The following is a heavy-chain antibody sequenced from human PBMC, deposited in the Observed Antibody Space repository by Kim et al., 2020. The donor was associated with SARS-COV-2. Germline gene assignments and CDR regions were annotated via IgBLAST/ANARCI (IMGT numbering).Heavy chain of an antibody. Sequence: SETLSLTCTVSGGSISSSSYYWGWIRQPPGKGLEWIGSIYYSGSTYYNPSLKSRVTISVDTSKNQFSLKLSSVTAADTAVYYCARTSRRRGYSYGLTLDYWGQGTLVTVSS. D-gene: IGHD5-18*01. CDR1: GGSISSSSYY. CDR2: IYYSGST. J-gene: IGHJ4*02. V-gene: IGHV4-39*07. CDR3: ARTSRRRGYSYGLTLDY.